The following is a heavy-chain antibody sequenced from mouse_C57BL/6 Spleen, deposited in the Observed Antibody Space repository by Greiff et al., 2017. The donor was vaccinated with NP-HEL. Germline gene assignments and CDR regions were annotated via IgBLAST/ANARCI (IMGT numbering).Heavy chain of an antibody. Sequence: VKLVESDAELVKPGASVKISCKVSGYTFTDHTIHWMKQRPEQGLEWIGYIYPRDGSTKYNEKFKGKATLTADKSSSTAYMQLNSLTSEDSAVYFCARERAPVYYAMDYWGQGTSVTVSS. D-gene: IGHD3-1*01. V-gene: IGHV1-78*01. CDR2: IYPRDGST. J-gene: IGHJ4*01. CDR1: GYTFTDHT. CDR3: ARERAPVYYAMDY.